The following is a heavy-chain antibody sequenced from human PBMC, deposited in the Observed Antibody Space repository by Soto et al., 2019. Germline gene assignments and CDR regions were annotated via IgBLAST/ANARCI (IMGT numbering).Heavy chain of an antibody. CDR3: AKDMGIAVAGTFDY. CDR2: ISGSGGST. CDR1: GFTFSSYA. J-gene: IGHJ4*02. V-gene: IGHV3-23*01. D-gene: IGHD6-19*01. Sequence: GGSVRLSCAASGFTFSSYAMSWVRQAPGKGLEWVSAISGSGGSTYYADSVKGRFTISRDNSKNTLYLQMNSLRAEDTAVYYCAKDMGIAVAGTFDYRGQGTLVTVST.